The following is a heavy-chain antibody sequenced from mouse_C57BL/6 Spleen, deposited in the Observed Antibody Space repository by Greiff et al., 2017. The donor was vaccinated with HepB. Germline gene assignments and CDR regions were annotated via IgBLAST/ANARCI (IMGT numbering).Heavy chain of an antibody. D-gene: IGHD2-5*01. CDR1: GFTFSDYG. V-gene: IGHV5-17*01. Sequence: EVQRVESGGGLVKPGGSLKLSCAASGFTFSDYGMHWVRQAPEKGLEWVAYISSGSSTIYYADTVKGRFTISRDNAKNTLFLQMTSLRSEDTAMYYCATGSNPIFDYWGQGTTLTVSS. CDR2: ISSGSSTI. CDR3: ATGSNPIFDY. J-gene: IGHJ2*01.